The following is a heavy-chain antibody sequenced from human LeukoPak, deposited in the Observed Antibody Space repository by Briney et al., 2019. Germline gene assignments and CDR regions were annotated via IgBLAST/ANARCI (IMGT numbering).Heavy chain of an antibody. D-gene: IGHD3-3*01. J-gene: IGHJ5*02. CDR2: ISYDGSNK. CDR3: ARGGYYDFWSGKGNNWFDP. CDR1: GFTFSSYA. Sequence: GGSLRLSCAASGFTFSSYAMHWVRQAPGKGLEWVAVISYDGSNKYYADSVKGRFTISRDNSKNTLYLQMNSLRAEDTAVYYCARGGYYDFWSGKGNNWFDPWGQGTLVTVSS. V-gene: IGHV3-30-3*01.